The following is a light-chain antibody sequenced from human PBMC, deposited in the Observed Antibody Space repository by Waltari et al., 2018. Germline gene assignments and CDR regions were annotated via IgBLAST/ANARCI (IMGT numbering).Light chain of an antibody. CDR2: RNN. CDR3: AAWDDSLSGWV. CDR1: SSTLGSNY. J-gene: IGLJ3*02. V-gene: IGLV1-47*01. Sequence: QSVLSQPPSASGTPGQRVTISRPGSSSTLGSNYVSGYQQLPGTAPKLLIYRNNQRPSGVPDRFSGSKSGTSASLAISGLRSEDEADYYCAAWDDSLSGWVFGGGTKLPVL.